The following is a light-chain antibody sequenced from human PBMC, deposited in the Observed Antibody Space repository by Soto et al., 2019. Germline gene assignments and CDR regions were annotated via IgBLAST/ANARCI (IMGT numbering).Light chain of an antibody. V-gene: IGKV1-5*01. Sequence: DIQMTQSPSTLSASVGDRVTITCRASQSISSWLAWYQQKPGKAPKLLIYDASSLESGVPSRFSGSGSGTEFTLTISSLQPDDFATYYCQQYNSYPWTLGQGTKVAIK. CDR2: DAS. CDR3: QQYNSYPWT. J-gene: IGKJ1*01. CDR1: QSISSW.